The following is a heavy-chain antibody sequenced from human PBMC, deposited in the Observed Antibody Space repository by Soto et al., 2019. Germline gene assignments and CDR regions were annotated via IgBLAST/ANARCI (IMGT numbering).Heavy chain of an antibody. CDR2: ISSSSSYT. CDR3: ARDPSHGKGAAIRPY. D-gene: IGHD6-25*01. J-gene: IGHJ4*02. CDR1: GFTFSDYY. Sequence: GGSLRLSCAASGFTFSDYYMSWIRQAPGKGLEWLSYISSSSSYTNYTDSVKGRFTISRDNAKNSLYLQMNSLRAEDTAVYYCARDPSHGKGAAIRPYWGQGTLVTVSS. V-gene: IGHV3-11*06.